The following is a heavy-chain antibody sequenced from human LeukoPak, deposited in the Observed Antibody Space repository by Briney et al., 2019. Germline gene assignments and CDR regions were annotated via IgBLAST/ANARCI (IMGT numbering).Heavy chain of an antibody. V-gene: IGHV3-7*01. J-gene: IGHJ4*02. CDR1: GFTLSSYW. CDR2: TKQDGSEK. CDR3: ARDGIVGVTCFDY. D-gene: IGHD1-26*01. Sequence: PGGSLRLSCTASGFTLSSYWMAWVRQAPGKGLEWVANTKQDGSEKYYVDSVEGRFTISRDNAKNSLYLQMNSLRAEDTAVYYCARDGIVGVTCFDYWGQGTRVTVSS.